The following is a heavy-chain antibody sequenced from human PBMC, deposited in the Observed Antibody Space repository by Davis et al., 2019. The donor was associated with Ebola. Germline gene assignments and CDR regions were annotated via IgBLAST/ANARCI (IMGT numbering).Heavy chain of an antibody. J-gene: IGHJ6*02. D-gene: IGHD3-16*01. CDR2: ISSDSDYI. Sequence: GESLKISCAASGFTFSTYSMSWVRQAPGKALEWVSSISSDSDYIYYADSAKGRFIISRDNAKNSLFLQMNSLRAEDTAVYYCARDRPLDFFFGDYYGMDVWGQGTTVTVSS. CDR3: ARDRPLDFFFGDYYGMDV. CDR1: GFTFSTYS. V-gene: IGHV3-21*01.